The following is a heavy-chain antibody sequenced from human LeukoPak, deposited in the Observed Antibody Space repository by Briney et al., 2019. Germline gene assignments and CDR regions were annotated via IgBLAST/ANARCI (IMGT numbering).Heavy chain of an antibody. Sequence: GGSLRLSCAASGFTFSSYEMNWVRQAPGKGLEWVSYISSSGSTIYYADSVKGRFTISRDNAKNSLYLQMNNLRAEDTAVYYCARDDSLFDYWGQGALVTVSS. V-gene: IGHV3-48*03. D-gene: IGHD3-9*01. CDR3: ARDDSLFDY. J-gene: IGHJ4*02. CDR2: ISSSGSTI. CDR1: GFTFSSYE.